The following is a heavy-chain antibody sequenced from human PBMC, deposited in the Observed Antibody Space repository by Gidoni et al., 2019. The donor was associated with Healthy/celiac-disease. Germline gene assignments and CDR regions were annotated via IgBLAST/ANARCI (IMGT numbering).Heavy chain of an antibody. Sequence: QLVQSGPDVKKPGTSVNVSCKASGFPFPSSARQWVRQARGQRLEWIGWIVVGSGNTNYAQKFQERVTITRDMSTSTAYMELSSLRSEETAVYYCAADSYYYGEAFDIWGQGTMVTVSS. J-gene: IGHJ3*02. V-gene: IGHV1-58*02. CDR2: IVVGSGNT. D-gene: IGHD3-22*01. CDR1: GFPFPSSA. CDR3: AADSYYYGEAFDI.